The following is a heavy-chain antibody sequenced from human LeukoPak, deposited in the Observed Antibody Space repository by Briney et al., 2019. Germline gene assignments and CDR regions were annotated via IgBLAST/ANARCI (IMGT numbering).Heavy chain of an antibody. CDR2: IYYSGST. Sequence: SSETLSLTCSVSGGSISSDYWSWIRQPPGKGLEWIGYIYYSGSTNYNPSLKSRVTISVDTSKNQFSLKLSSVTAADTALYYCAKDAGTTGTMSFDYWGQGTLVTVSS. D-gene: IGHD1-1*01. J-gene: IGHJ4*02. CDR1: GGSISSDY. CDR3: AKDAGTTGTMSFDY. V-gene: IGHV4-59*01.